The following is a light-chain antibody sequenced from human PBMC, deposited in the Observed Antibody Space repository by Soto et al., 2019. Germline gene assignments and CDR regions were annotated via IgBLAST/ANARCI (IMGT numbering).Light chain of an antibody. J-gene: IGLJ2*01. V-gene: IGLV1-44*01. CDR3: AAWDDSLGGVV. CDR1: SSNIGRNA. CDR2: SNT. Sequence: QLVLTQPPSASGAPGQRVTISCSGSSSNIGRNAVNWYHQLPGTAPKVFIYSNTERPSGVPDRFSGSKSATSASLAISGLRSEDEGDYYCAAWDDSLGGVVFGGGTKLTVL.